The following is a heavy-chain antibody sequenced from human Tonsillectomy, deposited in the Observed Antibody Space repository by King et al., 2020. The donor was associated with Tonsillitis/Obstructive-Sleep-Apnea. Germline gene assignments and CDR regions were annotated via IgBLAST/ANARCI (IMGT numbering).Heavy chain of an antibody. J-gene: IGHJ5*02. CDR1: GFIFSCDR. Sequence: VQLVESGGGLVQPGGSLRLSFSASGFIFSCDRMKWARQAPGRGPEGVAYISSGGITRYYADSVKGRFTISRDNANNSLYLQMNSLRDEDTAVYYCARAGRRDWFDPWGQGTLVTVSS. CDR3: ARAGRRDWFDP. CDR2: ISSGGITR. V-gene: IGHV3-48*02.